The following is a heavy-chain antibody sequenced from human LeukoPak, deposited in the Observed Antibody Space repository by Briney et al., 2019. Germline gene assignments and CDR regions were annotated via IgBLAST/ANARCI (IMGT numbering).Heavy chain of an antibody. V-gene: IGHV3-23*01. D-gene: IGHD2-8*01. CDR3: ARSSCPNNRCTYYLDY. J-gene: IGHJ4*02. CDR2: ISRSGETT. CDR1: GFTFSNFA. Sequence: PGGSLRLSCAASGFTFSNFAMRWVRQAPGKGLEWVSAISRSGETTVYADSMRGRFTMSRDNSKNTLYLQMNSLGAEDTAVYYCARSSCPNNRCTYYLDYWGQGTLVTVSS.